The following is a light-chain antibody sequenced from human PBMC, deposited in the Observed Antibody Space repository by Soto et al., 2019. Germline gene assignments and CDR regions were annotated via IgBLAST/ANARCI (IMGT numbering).Light chain of an antibody. Sequence: QSALTQPHSVSGSPGQSVTISCTGTNSDVGRYNSVSWYQQLLGKAPKIIISAVRQRPSGVPDRFSGSKSGNTASLTISGLQADDEADYFCFSYTANDNWVFGGGTKVTVL. V-gene: IGLV2-11*01. J-gene: IGLJ3*02. CDR1: NSDVGRYNS. CDR3: FSYTANDNWV. CDR2: AVR.